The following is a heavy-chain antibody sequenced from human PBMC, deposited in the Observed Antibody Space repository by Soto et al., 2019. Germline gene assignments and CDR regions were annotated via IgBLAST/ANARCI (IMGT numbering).Heavy chain of an antibody. D-gene: IGHD6-13*01. Sequence: EVQLVESGGGVVQPGGSLRLSCAASGFTFSSYWMHWVRQAPGKGLVWVSRVNPDGRDTSYEDSVKGRFTISRDNAKNTLYLQMNSLRAEDTAVYYCARVAVGSYYFDYWGQGTLLTVSS. CDR2: VNPDGRDT. J-gene: IGHJ4*02. CDR1: GFTFSSYW. CDR3: ARVAVGSYYFDY. V-gene: IGHV3-74*01.